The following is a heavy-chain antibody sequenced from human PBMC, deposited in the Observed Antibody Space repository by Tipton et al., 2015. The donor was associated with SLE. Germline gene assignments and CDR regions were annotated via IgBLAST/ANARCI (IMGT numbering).Heavy chain of an antibody. V-gene: IGHV3-30*04. CDR2: ISYDGSYE. Sequence: SLRLSCATSGFTFRSYAMHWVRQAPGKGLEWVAGISYDGSYEYYIDSVKGRFTLSRDNTKNTLYLQMNSLRTEDTAVYYCARAQQRITVFGVGFDIWGQGTLVTVSS. CDR3: ARAQQRITVFGVGFDI. J-gene: IGHJ3*02. CDR1: GFTFRSYA. D-gene: IGHD3-3*01.